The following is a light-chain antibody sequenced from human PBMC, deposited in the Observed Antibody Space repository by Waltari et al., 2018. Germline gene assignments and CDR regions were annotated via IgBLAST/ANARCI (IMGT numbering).Light chain of an antibody. V-gene: IGKV3-15*01. CDR1: QRVSSN. CDR2: GAS. J-gene: IGKJ2*01. Sequence: EIVMTQSPATLSVSQGEGATLPCRASQRVSSNLAWYQQRPGQAPRLLIYGASTRATGIPARFSGSGSGTEFTLTISSLQSEDSAVYYCHQYSSWPPMFTFGQGTKLEIK. CDR3: HQYSSWPPMFT.